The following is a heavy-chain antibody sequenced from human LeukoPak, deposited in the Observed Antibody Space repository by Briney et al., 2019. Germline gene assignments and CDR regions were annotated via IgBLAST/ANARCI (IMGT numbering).Heavy chain of an antibody. D-gene: IGHD3-10*01. CDR3: AKDSKRWKTYYYEAGSYYFDY. CDR2: IRYDGSNK. CDR1: GFSFGSYA. J-gene: IGHJ4*02. V-gene: IGHV3-30*02. Sequence: PGGSLRLSCEASGFSFGSYALHWVRQAPGKGLEWVAFIRYDGSNKYYADSVKGRFTISRDNSKNTLYLQMNSLRPEDTAVYYCAKDSKRWKTYYYEAGSYYFDYWGQGTRVTVSS.